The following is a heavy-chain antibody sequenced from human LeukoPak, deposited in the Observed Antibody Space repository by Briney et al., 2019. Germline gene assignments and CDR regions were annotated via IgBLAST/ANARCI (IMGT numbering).Heavy chain of an antibody. CDR3: ARGSHSSGYTDFDY. Sequence: SETLSLTCAVYGGSFSGYYWSWIRQPPGKGLEWIGEINHSGSTNYNPSLKSRVTISVDTSKNQFSLKLSSVTAADTAVYYYARGSHSSGYTDFDYWGQGTLVTVSS. J-gene: IGHJ4*02. V-gene: IGHV4-34*01. CDR1: GGSFSGYY. CDR2: INHSGST. D-gene: IGHD3-22*01.